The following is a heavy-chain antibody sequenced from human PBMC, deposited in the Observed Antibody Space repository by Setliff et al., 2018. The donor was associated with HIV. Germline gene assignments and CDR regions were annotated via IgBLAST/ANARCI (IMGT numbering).Heavy chain of an antibody. CDR3: VRDRMTAAATTFLDY. Sequence: GGSLRLSCAASGFTFSSYTMNWVRQAPGKGLEWVSYISSSSSTIYYADSVKDRFTISRDNAKNSLFLQMNSLRAEDTAVYYCVRDRMTAAATTFLDYWGHGVLVTSPQ. D-gene: IGHD6-13*01. CDR2: ISSSSSTI. V-gene: IGHV3-48*01. CDR1: GFTFSSYT. J-gene: IGHJ4*01.